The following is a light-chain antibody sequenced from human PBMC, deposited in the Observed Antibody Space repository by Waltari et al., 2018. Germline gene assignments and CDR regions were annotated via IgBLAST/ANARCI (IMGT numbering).Light chain of an antibody. V-gene: IGKV1-39*01. CDR1: QRISMF. CDR2: GAS. J-gene: IGKJ4*01. Sequence: DIQLTQSPPSLSASVVDRVTITFLASQRISMFLNWYQQKPGKAPNLLIYGASSLQRGVPSRFSGSGSGTDFTLTISSLHPEDFATYYCQQTYSTHLTFGGGTKVEIK. CDR3: QQTYSTHLT.